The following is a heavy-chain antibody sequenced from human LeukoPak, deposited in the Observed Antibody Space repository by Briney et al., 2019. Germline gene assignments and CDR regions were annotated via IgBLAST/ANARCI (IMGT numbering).Heavy chain of an antibody. D-gene: IGHD6-6*01. CDR1: GFTFRSYW. Sequence: PGGSLRLSCAASGFTFRSYWMSWVRQVPGKGLEWVATINQDVSQIKYVDSVKGRFTISRDNAKNSLYLQMNSLRAEDTAVYYCAKGGSSSPFDYWGQGTLVTVPS. J-gene: IGHJ4*02. CDR3: AKGGSSSPFDY. CDR2: INQDVSQI. V-gene: IGHV3-7*01.